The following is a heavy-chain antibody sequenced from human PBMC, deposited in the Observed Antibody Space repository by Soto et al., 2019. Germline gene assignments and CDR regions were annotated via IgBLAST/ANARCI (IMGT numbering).Heavy chain of an antibody. CDR3: AIYSSGWYPLDY. V-gene: IGHV3-30*03. CDR1: GFTFRSYG. D-gene: IGHD6-19*01. CDR2: ISYDGSNK. J-gene: IGHJ4*02. Sequence: QVQLVESGGGVVQPGRSLRLSCAASGFTFRSYGMHWVRQAPGKGLEWVAVISYDGSNKYYADSVKGRFTISRDNSKNTLHLQMNSLRAEDTAVYYCAIYSSGWYPLDYWGQGTLVTVSS.